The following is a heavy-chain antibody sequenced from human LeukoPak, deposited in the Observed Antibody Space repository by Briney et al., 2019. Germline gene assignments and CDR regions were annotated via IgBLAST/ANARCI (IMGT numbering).Heavy chain of an antibody. CDR1: GFTFSTYG. J-gene: IGHJ4*02. CDR3: AKDDIAVAGTLYSLDY. V-gene: IGHV3-30*18. Sequence: GGSLRLSCAASGFTFSTYGMHWVRQAPGKGLEWVAVMSHDGSNKYYADSVKGRFTISRDNSKSTLYLQMNSLRAEDTAVYYCAKDDIAVAGTLYSLDYWGQGTLVTVSS. CDR2: MSHDGSNK. D-gene: IGHD6-19*01.